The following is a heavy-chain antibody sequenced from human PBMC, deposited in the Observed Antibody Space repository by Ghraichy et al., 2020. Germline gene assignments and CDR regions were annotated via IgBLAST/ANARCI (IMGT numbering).Heavy chain of an antibody. CDR1: GGSISSYY. J-gene: IGHJ3*02. D-gene: IGHD3-3*01. CDR2: IYYTGST. Sequence: SETLSLTCTVSGGSISSYYWSWIRQPPGKGLEWIGYIYYTGSTNYNPSLKSRVTISVDTSKNQFSLKLSSVTAADTAVYYCARGRVTIFGVVVLDAFDIWGQGTMVTVSS. CDR3: ARGRVTIFGVVVLDAFDI. V-gene: IGHV4-59*01.